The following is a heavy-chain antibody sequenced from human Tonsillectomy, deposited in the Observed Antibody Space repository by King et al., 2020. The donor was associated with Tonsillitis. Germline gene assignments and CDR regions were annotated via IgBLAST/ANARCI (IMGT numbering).Heavy chain of an antibody. J-gene: IGHJ4*02. CDR2: ISWDSSSI. Sequence: VQLVESGGGLVQPGRSLRLSCAASGFTFDYYAMHWVRQAPGKGLEWVSGISWDSSSIGYADSVKGRFTISRDNAKNSLYLQMNSLRAEDTALYYCARARYFDSSGYPTIDYWGQGTLVTVSS. V-gene: IGHV3-9*01. CDR3: ARARYFDSSGYPTIDY. D-gene: IGHD3-22*01. CDR1: GFTFDYYA.